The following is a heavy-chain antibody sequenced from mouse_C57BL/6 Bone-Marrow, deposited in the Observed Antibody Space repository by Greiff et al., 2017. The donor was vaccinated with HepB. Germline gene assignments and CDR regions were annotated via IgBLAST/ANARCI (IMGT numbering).Heavy chain of an antibody. V-gene: IGHV5-4*01. CDR2: ISDGGSYT. CDR3: ARGIYDGYYCFDY. D-gene: IGHD2-3*01. CDR1: GFTFSSYA. Sequence: EVQLQESGGGLVKPGGSLKLSCAASGFTFSSYAMSWVRQTPEKRLEWVATISDGGSYTYYPDNVKGRFTISRDNAKNNLYLQMSHLKSEDTAMYYCARGIYDGYYCFDYWGQGTTLTVSS. J-gene: IGHJ2*01.